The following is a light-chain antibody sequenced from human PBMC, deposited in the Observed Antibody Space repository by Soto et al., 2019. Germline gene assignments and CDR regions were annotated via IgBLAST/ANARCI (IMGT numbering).Light chain of an antibody. Sequence: EIVLTQSPATLSLSPGERATLSCRASQSVGNYLVWYQQKPGQAPRLLIYDASNRATGIPARFSGSGSGTDFTLTISRLEPDDFAVYYCQQRSTLWTFDPGTKLEIK. CDR3: QQRSTLWT. CDR2: DAS. V-gene: IGKV3-11*01. J-gene: IGKJ1*01. CDR1: QSVGNY.